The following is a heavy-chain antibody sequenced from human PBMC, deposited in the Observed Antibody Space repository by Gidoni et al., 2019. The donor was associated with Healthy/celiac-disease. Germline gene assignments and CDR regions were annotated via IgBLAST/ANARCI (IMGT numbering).Heavy chain of an antibody. Sequence: QVQLVQSGAEVKKPGSSVKVSCKASGGTFSSYAISWVRQAPGQGLEWMGRIIPILGIANYAQKFQGRVTITADKSTSTTYMELSSLRSEDTAVYYCARGGLGYCSSTSCYRVYYYYGMDVWGQGTTVTVSS. D-gene: IGHD2-2*02. CDR2: IIPILGIA. CDR3: ARGGLGYCSSTSCYRVYYYYGMDV. J-gene: IGHJ6*02. V-gene: IGHV1-69*09. CDR1: GGTFSSYA.